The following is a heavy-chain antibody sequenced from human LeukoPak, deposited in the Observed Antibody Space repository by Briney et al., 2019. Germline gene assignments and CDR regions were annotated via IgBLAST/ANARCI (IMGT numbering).Heavy chain of an antibody. CDR3: AWGDSYDSSGYYSGAFDI. Sequence: SVKVSCNASGGTFSSYAISWVRQAHGQGLEWMGGIIPIFGTANYAQKFQGRVTITTDESTSTAYMELSSLRSEDTAVYYCAWGDSYDSSGYYSGAFDIWGQGTMVTVSS. J-gene: IGHJ3*02. V-gene: IGHV1-69*05. CDR2: IIPIFGTA. CDR1: GGTFSSYA. D-gene: IGHD3-22*01.